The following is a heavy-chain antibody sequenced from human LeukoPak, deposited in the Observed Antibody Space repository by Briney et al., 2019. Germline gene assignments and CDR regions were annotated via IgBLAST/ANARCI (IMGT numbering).Heavy chain of an antibody. V-gene: IGHV3-30*04. CDR2: ISYDGSNK. CDR3: ARDSWGVGYCSGGICYSFDY. D-gene: IGHD2-15*01. J-gene: IGHJ4*02. Sequence: GRSLTLSCAASGFTFSSYAMHWARHAPGKGLEWVAIISYDGSNKYYADSVKGRLTISRDNSKNTLYLQMNSLRAEGTAVEYCARDSWGVGYCSGGICYSFDYWGQGTLVTV. CDR1: GFTFSSYA.